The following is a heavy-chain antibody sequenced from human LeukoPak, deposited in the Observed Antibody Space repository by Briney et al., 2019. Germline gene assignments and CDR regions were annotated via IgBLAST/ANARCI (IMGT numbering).Heavy chain of an antibody. J-gene: IGHJ4*02. CDR2: IYYSGST. CDR1: GGSISSSNYY. D-gene: IGHD6-19*01. Sequence: PSETLSLTCTVSGGSISSSNYYWGWIRQPPGKGLEWIGSIYYSGSTSYNPSLKSRVTMSVDTSKNQFSLKVSSVTAADTAVYYCARRQWREPVDSWGQGTLVTVSS. V-gene: IGHV4-39*01. CDR3: ARRQWREPVDS.